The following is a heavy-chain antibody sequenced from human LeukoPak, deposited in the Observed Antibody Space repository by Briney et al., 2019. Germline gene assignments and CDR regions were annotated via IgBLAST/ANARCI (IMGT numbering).Heavy chain of an antibody. D-gene: IGHD6-19*01. V-gene: IGHV3-30-3*01. J-gene: IGHJ4*02. CDR1: GFTFSTYA. CDR3: ARDRFHSNGWYWYSDY. CDR2: ISYDGSNK. Sequence: GRSLRLSCAASGFTFSTYAMHWVRQAPGKGLEWVAVISYDGSNKYYADSVKGRFTISRDNSKNTLYLQMNNLRAEDTAVYYCARDRFHSNGWYWYSDYWGQGTLVTVSS.